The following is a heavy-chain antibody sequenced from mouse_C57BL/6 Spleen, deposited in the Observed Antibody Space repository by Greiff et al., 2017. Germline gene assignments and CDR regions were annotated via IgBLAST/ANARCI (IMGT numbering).Heavy chain of an antibody. Sequence: EVQLQESGPGLVKPSQSLSLTCSVTGYSITSGYYWNWIRQFPGNKLEWMGYISYDGSNNYNPSLKNRISITRDTSKNQFFLKLNSVTTEDTATYYCARPYGSPYYYAMDYWGQGTSVTVSS. CDR3: ARPYGSPYYYAMDY. D-gene: IGHD1-1*01. J-gene: IGHJ4*01. V-gene: IGHV3-6*01. CDR2: ISYDGSN. CDR1: GYSITSGYY.